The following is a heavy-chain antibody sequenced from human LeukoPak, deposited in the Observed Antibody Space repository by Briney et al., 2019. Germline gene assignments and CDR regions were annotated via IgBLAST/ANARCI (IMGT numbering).Heavy chain of an antibody. J-gene: IGHJ4*02. CDR3: ARGAREVVVVITKHYVDF. V-gene: IGHV1-8*01. CDR1: GYTFTSYD. CDR2: MNPNSGNA. D-gene: IGHD3-22*01. Sequence: GASVKVSCKASGYTFTSYDINWVRQATGQGLEWMGWMNPNSGNAGYAQKFQGRVTMTRNTSLNTAYMEVSSLTSDDSAVYYCARGAREVVVVITKHYVDFWGQGTLVTVSS.